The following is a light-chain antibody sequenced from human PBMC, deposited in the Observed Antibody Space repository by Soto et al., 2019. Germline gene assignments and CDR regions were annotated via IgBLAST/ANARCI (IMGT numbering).Light chain of an antibody. CDR2: VTS. J-gene: IGKJ4*01. CDR3: QQYNKWPLT. Sequence: EIVMTQSPATLSVSPGERATLSCRASQSVSSNLAWYQQKPGQAPRLLIYVTSTRAPGIPARFSGSGSGTDFTLTISTLQSEDFAVYYCQQYNKWPLTFGGGTKVEIK. CDR1: QSVSSN. V-gene: IGKV3-15*01.